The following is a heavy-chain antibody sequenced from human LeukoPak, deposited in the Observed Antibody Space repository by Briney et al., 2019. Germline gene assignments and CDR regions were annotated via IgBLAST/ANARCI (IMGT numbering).Heavy chain of an antibody. CDR3: ARDLCHILTGYFTPLNCPFDP. J-gene: IGHJ5*02. V-gene: IGHV1-46*01. Sequence: ASVKVSCKASGYTFTSNYIHWVRQAPGQGLEWMGIINPSGGSTSYAQKFQGRVTMTRDTSTSTVYMELSSLRSEDTAVYYCARDLCHILTGYFTPLNCPFDPWGQGTLVTVSS. CDR2: INPSGGST. CDR1: GYTFTSNY. D-gene: IGHD3-9*01.